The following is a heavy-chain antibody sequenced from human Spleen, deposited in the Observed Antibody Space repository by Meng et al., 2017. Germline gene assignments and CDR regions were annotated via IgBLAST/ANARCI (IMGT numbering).Heavy chain of an antibody. J-gene: IGHJ4*02. CDR3: AKGKTGTYDY. CDR1: GFTFSRHA. V-gene: IGHV3-23*01. Sequence: EVQLLQSGGGLVQPGGSLRLSCAASGFTFSRHAMSWVRQAPGEGLEWVSSIGDSGGGTYYADSVKGRFTISRDNSKNTLYLQMNSLRAEDTAVYYCAKGKTGTYDYWGQGTLVTVSS. CDR2: IGDSGGGT. D-gene: IGHD7-27*01.